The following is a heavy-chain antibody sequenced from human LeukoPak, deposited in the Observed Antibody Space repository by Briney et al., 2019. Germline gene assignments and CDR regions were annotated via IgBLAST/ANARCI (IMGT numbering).Heavy chain of an antibody. CDR2: ISYDGSNK. J-gene: IGHJ3*02. Sequence: GGSLRLSCAASGFIFSIYGMHWARQAAGKWLECVAVISYDGSNKYYADSVKGRFTIARDNSKNTLYLQMNSLRAEDTAVYYCAKWIGLADAFDIWGQGTMVTVSS. CDR1: GFIFSIYG. D-gene: IGHD2-2*03. CDR3: AKWIGLADAFDI. V-gene: IGHV3-30*18.